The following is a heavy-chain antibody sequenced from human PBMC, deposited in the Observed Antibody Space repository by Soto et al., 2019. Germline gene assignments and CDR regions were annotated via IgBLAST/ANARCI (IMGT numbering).Heavy chain of an antibody. V-gene: IGHV3-33*01. J-gene: IGHJ4*02. Sequence: GGSLRLSCAASGFTFSSYGMHWVRQAPGKGLEWVAVIWYDGSNKYYADSVKGRFTISRDNSKNTLYLQMNSLRAEDTAVYYCARDLFGEVSLGAYCGGDCYSWGFDYWGQGTLVTVSS. CDR1: GFTFSSYG. D-gene: IGHD2-21*02. CDR3: ARDLFGEVSLGAYCGGDCYSWGFDY. CDR2: IWYDGSNK.